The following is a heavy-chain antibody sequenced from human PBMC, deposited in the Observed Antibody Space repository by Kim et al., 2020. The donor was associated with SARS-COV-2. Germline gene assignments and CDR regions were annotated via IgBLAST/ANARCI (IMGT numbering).Heavy chain of an antibody. V-gene: IGHV3-53*01. CDR3: ARAPRLSNYYFDY. J-gene: IGHJ4*02. D-gene: IGHD3-16*02. CDR1: GFTVSSNY. Sequence: GGSLRLSCAASGFTVSSNYMSWVRQAPGKGLEWVSVIYSGGSTYYADSVKCRFTISRDNSKNTLYLQMNSLRAEDTAVYYCARAPRLSNYYFDYWGQGTLVTVSS. CDR2: IYSGGST.